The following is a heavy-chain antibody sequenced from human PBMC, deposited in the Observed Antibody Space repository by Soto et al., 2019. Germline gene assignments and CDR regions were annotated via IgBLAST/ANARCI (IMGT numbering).Heavy chain of an antibody. V-gene: IGHV3-23*01. D-gene: IGHD5-18*01. Sequence: EVQLLESGGGLVQPGGSLRLSCAASGFTFSSYAMSWVRQAPGKGLEWVSAISGSGGSTYYADSVKGRFTISRDNSKNTLYLQMNSLSAEYTAVYYWAKQRIQLWVLVYWVQGTLVTVSP. CDR3: AKQRIQLWVLVY. J-gene: IGHJ4*02. CDR1: GFTFSSYA. CDR2: ISGSGGST.